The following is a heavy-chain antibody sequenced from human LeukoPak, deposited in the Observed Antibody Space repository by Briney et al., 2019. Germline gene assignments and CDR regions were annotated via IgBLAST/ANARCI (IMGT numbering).Heavy chain of an antibody. J-gene: IGHJ4*02. V-gene: IGHV3-20*03. CDR3: ARGEQWLDS. D-gene: IGHD6-19*01. Sequence: GGSLRLSYTASGFTFEYYGMTGVRQAPGKALEWVSGLNWNGESTGYGDSVRGRFTISRDNAKDSLFLQMDSLRVEDTAFYFCARGEQWLDSWGRGTLVTVSS. CDR2: LNWNGEST. CDR1: GFTFEYYG.